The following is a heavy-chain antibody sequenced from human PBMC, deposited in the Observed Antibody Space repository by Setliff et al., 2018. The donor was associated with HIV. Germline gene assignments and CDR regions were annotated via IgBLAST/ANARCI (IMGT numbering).Heavy chain of an antibody. J-gene: IGHJ6*02. CDR3: ASSITVAGRRSFYYYAMDV. CDR2: INPGDSDI. D-gene: IGHD1-20*01. V-gene: IGHV5-51*01. CDR1: GYSFTSYW. Sequence: GESLKISCKASGYSFTSYWIGWVRQMPGKGLEWMGIINPGDSDIRYSPSFRGQVTISVDKSINTAYLQWSSLKASDTAMYYCASSITVAGRRSFYYYAMDVWGQGTTVTVSS.